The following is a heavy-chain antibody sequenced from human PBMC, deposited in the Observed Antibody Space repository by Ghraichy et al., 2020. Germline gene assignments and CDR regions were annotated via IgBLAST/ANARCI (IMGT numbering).Heavy chain of an antibody. D-gene: IGHD5-18*01. CDR1: GFTFTNNW. V-gene: IGHV3-7*01. CDR3: ATLDTAVRSHQTY. CDR2: IKQDGSDK. Sequence: GGSLRLSCAASGFTFTNNWMSWVRQAPGKGLEWLACIKQDGSDKYYADSVKGRFTISSDSAKKSLYLQMNSLKAEDTGVYYCATLDTAVRSHQTYWGQGTLVCVSS. J-gene: IGHJ4*02.